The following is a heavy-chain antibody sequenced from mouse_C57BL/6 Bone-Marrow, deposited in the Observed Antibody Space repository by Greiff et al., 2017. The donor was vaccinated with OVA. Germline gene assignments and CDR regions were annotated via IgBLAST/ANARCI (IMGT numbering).Heavy chain of an antibody. CDR3: ARENYDWYFDV. J-gene: IGHJ1*03. CDR1: GYSITSGYD. Sequence: EVQLQQSGPGMVKPSQSLSLTCTVTGYSITSGYDWHWIRHFPGNKLEWMGYISYSGSTNYNPSLKSRISITHDTSKNHFFLQLNSVTTEDTATYYCARENYDWYFDVWGTGTTVTVSS. D-gene: IGHD1-1*01. V-gene: IGHV3-1*01. CDR2: ISYSGST.